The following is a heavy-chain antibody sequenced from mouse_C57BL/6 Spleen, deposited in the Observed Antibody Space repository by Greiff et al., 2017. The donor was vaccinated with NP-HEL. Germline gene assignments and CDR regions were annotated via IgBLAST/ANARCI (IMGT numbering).Heavy chain of an antibody. Sequence: QLQQPGAELVTPCPPLPLSLPSSFSPFPLSFLPFFPPLPLLCLYLIGRIDPTSGGTKYNEKFKSKATLTVDKPSSTAYMQLSSLTSEDSAVYYCARDPLRGDAMDYWGQGTSVTVSS. CDR1: FSPFPLSF. J-gene: IGHJ4*01. CDR2: IDPTSGGT. V-gene: IGHV1-72*01. D-gene: IGHD1-1*01. CDR3: ARDPLRGDAMDY.